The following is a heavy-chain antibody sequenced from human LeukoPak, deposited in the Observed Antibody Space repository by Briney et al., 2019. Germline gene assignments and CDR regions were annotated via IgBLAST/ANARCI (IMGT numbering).Heavy chain of an antibody. CDR2: ISSSSSSI. CDR3: ARVTSSGWYRTHYYYYMDV. J-gene: IGHJ6*03. CDR1: GFTFSRDS. D-gene: IGHD6-19*01. V-gene: IGHV3-21*01. Sequence: GGSLRLSCAASGFTFSRDSMNWVRQAPGMGLEWVSSISSSSSSIYYADSVKGRFTISRDNAKNSLYLQMNSLRAEDTAVYYCARVTSSGWYRTHYYYYMDVWGKGTTVTVSS.